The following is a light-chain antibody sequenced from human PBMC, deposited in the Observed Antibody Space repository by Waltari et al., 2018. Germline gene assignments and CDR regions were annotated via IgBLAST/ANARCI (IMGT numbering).Light chain of an antibody. CDR2: LCF. CDR1: QSLLYTNGYNY. J-gene: IGKJ4*01. V-gene: IGKV2-28*01. Sequence: DIVMTQSPLSLPVTPGEPASISCSSSQSLLYTNGYNYLDWYLQKPGQTPQLLVHLCFKRASAVPDRVSGSGSGTDFKLKISRVEAEDVGVYYCMLNLHTPCTFGGGTKVEIK. CDR3: MLNLHTPCT.